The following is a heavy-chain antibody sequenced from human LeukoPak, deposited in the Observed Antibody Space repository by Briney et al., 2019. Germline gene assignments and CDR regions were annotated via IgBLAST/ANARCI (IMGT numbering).Heavy chain of an antibody. CDR3: TKDIGKFYTSGWNYFSMDV. CDR2: ISLNSGII. D-gene: IGHD6-19*01. V-gene: IGHV3-9*01. CDR1: GFNFDAYA. Sequence: GGSLRLSCAASGFNFDAYAMHWVRQAPGKGLEWVSSISLNSGIIDYADPVKGRFTISRDNAKNSLYLQMNSLRAEDTALYYCTKDIGKFYTSGWNYFSMDVWGQGTTVTVSS. J-gene: IGHJ6*02.